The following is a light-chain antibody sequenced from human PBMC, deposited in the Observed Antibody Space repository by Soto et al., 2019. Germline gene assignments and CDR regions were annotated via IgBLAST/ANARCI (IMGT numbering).Light chain of an antibody. CDR2: EVS. J-gene: IGLJ1*01. V-gene: IGLV2-14*01. Sequence: QSALTQPASVSGSPGQSITISCTGTSSDVGGYNYVSWYQQHPGKAPKLMIYEVSNRPSGVSNRFSGSKSGNTASLTISGLQAEDEADHYCSSYTSSSTHNYVFGTGTKVTVL. CDR1: SSDVGGYNY. CDR3: SSYTSSSTHNYV.